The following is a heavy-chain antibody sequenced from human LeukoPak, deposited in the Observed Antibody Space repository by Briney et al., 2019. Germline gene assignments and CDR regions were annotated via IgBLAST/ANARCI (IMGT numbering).Heavy chain of an antibody. D-gene: IGHD3-3*01. CDR1: GGSISSYY. V-gene: IGHV4-59*01. CDR3: ARDMGRFLEWNDAFDI. Sequence: PSETLSLTCTVSGGSISSYYWSWIRQPPGKGLEWIGYIYYSGSTNYSPSLKSRVTISVDTSKNQFSLKLSSVTAADTAVYYCARDMGRFLEWNDAFDIWGQGTMVTVSS. CDR2: IYYSGST. J-gene: IGHJ3*02.